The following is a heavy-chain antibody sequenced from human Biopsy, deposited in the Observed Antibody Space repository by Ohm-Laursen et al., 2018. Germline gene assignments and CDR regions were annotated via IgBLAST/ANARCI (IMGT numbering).Heavy chain of an antibody. CDR2: INQDGSEK. V-gene: IGHV3-7*01. J-gene: IGHJ4*02. CDR3: ASAHQYCSATTCNGGSDF. D-gene: IGHD2-15*01. CDR1: RITFSRYW. Sequence: GSLRLSCAASRITFSRYWMSWVRQAPGKGLEWVANINQDGSEKYYVDSVKGRFTISRDNAKDSLDLQMSSLRVEDTALYYCASAHQYCSATTCNGGSDFWGQGTLVTVSS.